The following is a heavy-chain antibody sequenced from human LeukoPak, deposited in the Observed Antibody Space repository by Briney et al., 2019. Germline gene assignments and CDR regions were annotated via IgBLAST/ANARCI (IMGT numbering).Heavy chain of an antibody. CDR3: ARGVGGWKTGPFDY. J-gene: IGHJ4*02. V-gene: IGHV1-18*01. CDR2: TSPFNGNT. D-gene: IGHD4-23*01. Sequence: ASVKVSCKASSYTFTSHGISWVRQAPRQGLEWMGWTSPFNGNTYYAQKLQGRVTMTTDTSTSTAYMELRSLRSDDTAVYYCARGVGGWKTGPFDYWGQGIQVTVSS. CDR1: SYTFTSHG.